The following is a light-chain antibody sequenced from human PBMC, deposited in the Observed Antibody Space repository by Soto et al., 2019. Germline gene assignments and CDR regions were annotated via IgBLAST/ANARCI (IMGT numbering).Light chain of an antibody. J-gene: IGKJ5*01. CDR2: GAY. Sequence: ETVLTQSACTLSLSAGERATLSCWASQMINSGYVAWYQQKPGQAPRLLVFGAYNRATGIPDRFSGSGSGADFTLSIDRLEPEDFAVYYCQQYGSSPPITFGQGTRLEIK. V-gene: IGKV3-20*01. CDR1: QMINSGY. CDR3: QQYGSSPPIT.